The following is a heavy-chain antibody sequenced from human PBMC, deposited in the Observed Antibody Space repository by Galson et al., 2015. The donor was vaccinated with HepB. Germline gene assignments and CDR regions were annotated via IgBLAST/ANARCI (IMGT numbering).Heavy chain of an antibody. Sequence: SVKVSCKASGYTFTSYAMHWVRQAPGQRLEWMGWINAGNGNTKYSQKFQGRVTITRDTSASTAYMELSSLRSEDTAVYYCARVGLGRIVGARADYWGQGTLVTVSS. CDR2: INAGNGNT. V-gene: IGHV1-3*01. J-gene: IGHJ4*02. CDR1: GYTFTSYA. D-gene: IGHD1-26*01. CDR3: ARVGLGRIVGARADY.